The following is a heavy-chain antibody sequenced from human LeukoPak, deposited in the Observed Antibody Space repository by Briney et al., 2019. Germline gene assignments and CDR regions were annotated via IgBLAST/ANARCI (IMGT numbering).Heavy chain of an antibody. D-gene: IGHD3-22*01. V-gene: IGHV1-18*01. J-gene: IGHJ4*02. Sequence: ASVKVSCKASGYTFTGYGISWVRQAPGQGLEWMGWISAYNGNTNYAQKLQGRVTMTTDTSTSTAYMELRSLRSDDTAVYYCARDLHPSYDSSGYYFDYWGQGTLVTVSS. CDR1: GYTFTGYG. CDR3: ARDLHPSYDSSGYYFDY. CDR2: ISAYNGNT.